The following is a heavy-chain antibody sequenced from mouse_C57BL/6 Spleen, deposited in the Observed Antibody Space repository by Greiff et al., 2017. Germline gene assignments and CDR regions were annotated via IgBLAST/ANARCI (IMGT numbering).Heavy chain of an antibody. CDR2: IDPETGGS. CDR1: GYTFTDYE. CDR3: TRLRGYHGENYAMDY. D-gene: IGHD2-14*01. Sequence: VKLMESGAELVRPGASVTLSCKASGYTFTDYEMHWVKQTPVHGLEWIGAIDPETGGSAYNQKFKGKAILTADKSSSTAYMELRRLTSEDSAVXYCTRLRGYHGENYAMDYWGQGTSVTVSS. V-gene: IGHV1-15*01. J-gene: IGHJ4*01.